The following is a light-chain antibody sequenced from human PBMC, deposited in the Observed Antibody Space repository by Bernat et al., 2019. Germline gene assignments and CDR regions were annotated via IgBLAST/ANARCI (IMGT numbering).Light chain of an antibody. J-gene: IGKJ4*01. CDR1: QDISNY. Sequence: DIQMTQSPSSLSASVGDRVTITCQASQDISNYLNWYQQKPGKAPKLLIYDASNLETGVPSRFSGSGSGTDFTFTISSLQPEDIATYYCQQYDNPFTFGGRTKVEIK. CDR2: DAS. CDR3: QQYDNPFT. V-gene: IGKV1-33*01.